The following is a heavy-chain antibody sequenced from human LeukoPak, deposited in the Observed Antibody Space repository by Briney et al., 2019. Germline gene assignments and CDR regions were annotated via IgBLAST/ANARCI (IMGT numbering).Heavy chain of an antibody. V-gene: IGHV3-48*03. J-gene: IGHJ5*02. CDR2: ISSSGGTT. CDR1: GFTFSSYE. Sequence: PGGSLRLSCAASGFTFSSYEMNWVRQAPGKGLEWVSYISSSGGTTYYADSVKGRFTISRDNAKKSLYLQMNSLRAEDTAVYYCASDPNCYDSKRCNWFDPWGQGTLVTVSS. CDR3: ASDPNCYDSKRCNWFDP. D-gene: IGHD3-22*01.